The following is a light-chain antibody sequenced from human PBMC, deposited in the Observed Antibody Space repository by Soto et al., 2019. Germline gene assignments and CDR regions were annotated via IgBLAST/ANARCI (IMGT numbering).Light chain of an antibody. CDR3: GSYAGFNNYVA. CDR2: EVS. CDR1: ISDVGGYNY. V-gene: IGLV2-8*01. Sequence: QSVLTQPPSASGSPGQSVTISCTGTISDVGGYNYVSWYQQHPGKAPKLMIYEVSERPSGVPDRFSGSKSGNTASLTVSGLHAEDEADYYCGSYAGFNNYVAFGGGTQLTVL. J-gene: IGLJ2*01.